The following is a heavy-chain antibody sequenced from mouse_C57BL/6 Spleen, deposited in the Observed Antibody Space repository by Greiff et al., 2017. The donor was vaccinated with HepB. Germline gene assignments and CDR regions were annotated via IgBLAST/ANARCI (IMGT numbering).Heavy chain of an antibody. CDR2: ISGGGGNT. J-gene: IGHJ1*03. CDR3: ARHHDYDEDFDV. V-gene: IGHV5-9*01. CDR1: GFTFSSYT. D-gene: IGHD2-4*01. Sequence: EVHLVESGGGLVKPGGSLKLSCAASGFTFSSYTMSWVRQTPEKRLEWVATISGGGGNTYYPDSVKGRFTISRDNAKNTLYLQMSSLRSEDTALYYCARHHDYDEDFDVWGTGTTVTVSS.